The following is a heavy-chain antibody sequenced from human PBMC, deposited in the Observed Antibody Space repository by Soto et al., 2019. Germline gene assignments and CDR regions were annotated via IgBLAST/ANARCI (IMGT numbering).Heavy chain of an antibody. Sequence: EVQLLESGGGLVQPGGSLRLSCAASGFTFRTYAMTWGRQGPGKGLEWVSAINGGGTYTYYADSVKGRFTISRDNYKNTLYLQMNSLRFEDTAVYYCEKNIGYCSGGFCDNGYFDYWGPGTLLTV. J-gene: IGHJ4*02. V-gene: IGHV3-23*01. CDR1: GFTFRTYA. CDR3: EKNIGYCSGGFCDNGYFDY. CDR2: INGGGTYT. D-gene: IGHD2-15*01.